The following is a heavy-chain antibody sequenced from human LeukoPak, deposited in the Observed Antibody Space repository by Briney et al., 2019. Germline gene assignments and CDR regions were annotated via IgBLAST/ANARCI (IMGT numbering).Heavy chain of an antibody. CDR3: EAYCGGDCYSGFDY. Sequence: GGSLRLSCAASGFTLSSYGMHWVRQAPGKGLEWVALIRYDGTNTYYADSVKGRFTISRDNSKNTLYLQMNSLRAEDTAVYYCEAYCGGDCYSGFDYWGQGTLVTVSS. J-gene: IGHJ4*02. CDR1: GFTLSSYG. D-gene: IGHD2-21*02. CDR2: IRYDGTNT. V-gene: IGHV3-30*02.